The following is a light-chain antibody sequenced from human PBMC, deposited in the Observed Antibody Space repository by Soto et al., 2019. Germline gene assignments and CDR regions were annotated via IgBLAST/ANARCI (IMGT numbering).Light chain of an antibody. Sequence: QSVLTQPASVSGSPGQSITISCTGTSSDVGAYKYVSWYQQHPGKAPKLMIYDVSDRPSGVSNRFSGSKSGNTASLTISGLQADDEAEYYCSSYTSSFSYVFGTGTKVTVL. CDR3: SSYTSSFSYV. V-gene: IGLV2-14*01. J-gene: IGLJ1*01. CDR1: SSDVGAYKY. CDR2: DVS.